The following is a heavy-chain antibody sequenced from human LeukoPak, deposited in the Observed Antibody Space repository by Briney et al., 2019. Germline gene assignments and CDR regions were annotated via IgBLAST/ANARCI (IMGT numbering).Heavy chain of an antibody. CDR3: ARVTYYYYYMDV. CDR1: GYTFTGYY. Sequence: ASVKVSCKASGYTFTGYYMHWVRQAPGQGLGWMGWINPNSGGTNYAQKFQGRVTMTRDTSISTAYMDLSRLRSDDTAVYYCARVTYYYYYMDVWGKGTTVTVSS. CDR2: INPNSGGT. V-gene: IGHV1-2*02. J-gene: IGHJ6*03.